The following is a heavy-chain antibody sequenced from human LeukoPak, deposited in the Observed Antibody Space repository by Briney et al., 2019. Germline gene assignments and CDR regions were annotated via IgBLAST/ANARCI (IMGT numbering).Heavy chain of an antibody. D-gene: IGHD2-15*01. CDR1: GYTFTSYG. CDR3: ARYPAMGYCSGGSCPHFDY. CDR2: ISAYNGNT. J-gene: IGHJ4*02. Sequence: GASVKVSCKAPGYTFTSYGISWVRQAPGQGLEWMGWISAYNGNTNYAQKLQGRVTMTTDTSTSTAYMELRSLRSDDTAVYYCARYPAMGYCSGGSCPHFDYWGQGTLVTVSS. V-gene: IGHV1-18*01.